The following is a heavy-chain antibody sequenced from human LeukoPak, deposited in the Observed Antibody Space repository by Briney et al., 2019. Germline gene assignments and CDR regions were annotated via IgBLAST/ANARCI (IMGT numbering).Heavy chain of an antibody. V-gene: IGHV3-21*06. CDR2: ISSGGSYV. D-gene: IGHD6-19*01. Sequence: GGSLRLSCAASGFTFRSLSMNWVRQAPGKGLEWVSSISSGGSYVFYADSMKGRFTISRNNARNSLSLQMNNLRVEDTAVYYYARSVPVADKLDSFDIWGQGTMVLVSS. CDR3: ARSVPVADKLDSFDI. CDR1: GFTFRSLS. J-gene: IGHJ3*02.